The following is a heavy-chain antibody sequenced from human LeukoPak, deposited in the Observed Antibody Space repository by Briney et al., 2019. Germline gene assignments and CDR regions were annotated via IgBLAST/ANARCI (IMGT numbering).Heavy chain of an antibody. CDR2: IYYSGST. J-gene: IGHJ3*02. Sequence: SETLSLTCTVSGGTVSSGTYYWSWIRQPPGKGLEWIGYIYYSGSTNYNPSLKSRVTISVDTSKNQCSLRLSSVTTADTAVYYCTRSTNLEAFDIWGQGTMVTVSS. D-gene: IGHD2-8*01. CDR1: GGTVSSGTYY. CDR3: TRSTNLEAFDI. V-gene: IGHV4-61*01.